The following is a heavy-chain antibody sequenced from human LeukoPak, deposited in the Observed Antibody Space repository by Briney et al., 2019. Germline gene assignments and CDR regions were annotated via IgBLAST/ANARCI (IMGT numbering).Heavy chain of an antibody. J-gene: IGHJ6*03. Sequence: GGSLRLSCEASGFTLSNYWMNWVRQAPGKGLVWVSHINSDGSNIKYADSVKGRFTISRDNAKNTLYLQMNSLRAEDTAVYYCAKVDELYYYYMDVWGKGTTVTVSS. CDR3: AKVDELYYYYMDV. CDR1: GFTLSNYW. D-gene: IGHD1-7*01. CDR2: INSDGSNI. V-gene: IGHV3-74*01.